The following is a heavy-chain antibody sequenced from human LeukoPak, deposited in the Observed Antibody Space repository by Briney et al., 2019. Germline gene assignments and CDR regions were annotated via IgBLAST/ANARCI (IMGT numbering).Heavy chain of an antibody. Sequence: SETLSLTCTVSGGSISSGGYYWSWIRQRPGKGLEWIGYIYYSGSTNYNPSLKSRVTISVDTSKIQFSLKLSSVTAADTAVYYCASTMVRGVLIYFDYWGQGTLVTVSS. CDR2: IYYSGST. J-gene: IGHJ4*02. D-gene: IGHD3-10*01. V-gene: IGHV4-31*03. CDR1: GGSISSGGYY. CDR3: ASTMVRGVLIYFDY.